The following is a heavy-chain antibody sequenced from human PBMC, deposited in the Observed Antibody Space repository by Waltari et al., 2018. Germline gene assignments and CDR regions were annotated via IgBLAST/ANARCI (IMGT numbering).Heavy chain of an antibody. Sequence: QVQLVQSGAEVKKPGASVKVSCKASGYTFTSYDINWVRQATGQGLEWMGWMNPNRGNTGYAQKFQGRVTMTRNTSISTAYMELSSLRSEDTAVYYCARRGGYIVVVVPPTQDYYYGMDVWGQGTTVTVSS. D-gene: IGHD2-15*01. V-gene: IGHV1-8*01. CDR3: ARRGGYIVVVVPPTQDYYYGMDV. J-gene: IGHJ6*02. CDR1: GYTFTSYD. CDR2: MNPNRGNT.